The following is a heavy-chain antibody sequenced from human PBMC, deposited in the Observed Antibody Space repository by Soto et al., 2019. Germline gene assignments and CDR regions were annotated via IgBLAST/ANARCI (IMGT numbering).Heavy chain of an antibody. CDR1: GGSMSKYY. CDR2: NYYTGST. Sequence: QVQLQESGPGLVKPSETLSLTCNVSGGSMSKYYWSWIRQATGKGLEWIGYNYYTGSTNYNPSLKSRVTMSEDTSKNQFSLRLNSVTAADTAVYYCARVPGVLGVIHYYYGMDVWGPGTTVTVSS. V-gene: IGHV4-59*01. CDR3: ARVPGVLGVIHYYYGMDV. J-gene: IGHJ6*02. D-gene: IGHD3-10*01.